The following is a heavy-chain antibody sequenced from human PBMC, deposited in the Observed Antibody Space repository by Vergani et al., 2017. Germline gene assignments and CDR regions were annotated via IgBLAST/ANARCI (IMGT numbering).Heavy chain of an antibody. D-gene: IGHD4-23*01. CDR1: GGTFSSYT. J-gene: IGHJ4*02. CDR2: IIPILGIA. V-gene: IGHV1-69*09. CDR3: AKAGTVVSYYFDY. Sequence: QVQLVQSGAEVKKPGSSVKVSCKASGGTFSSYTISWVRQAPGQGLEWMGRIIPILGIANYAQKFQGRVTITADKSTSTAYMELSSLRSEDTAVYYCAKAGTVVSYYFDYWGQGTLVTVSS.